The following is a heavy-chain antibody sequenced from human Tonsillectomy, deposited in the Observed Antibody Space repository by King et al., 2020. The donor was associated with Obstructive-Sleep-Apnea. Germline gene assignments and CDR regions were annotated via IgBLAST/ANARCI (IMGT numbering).Heavy chain of an antibody. D-gene: IGHD1-14*01. CDR3: ARDGIPGIDY. J-gene: IGHJ4*02. V-gene: IGHV3-33*01. CDR1: GFTFSTYG. Sequence: VQLVESGGGVVQPGGSLRLSCAASGFTFSTYGLHWVRQAPGKGLEWVAFIWSDGSNTHYADSVKGRFTISRDTSKKTLYLQISSLRAEDTALYYCARDGIPGIDYWGQGVLVTVSS. CDR2: IWSDGSNT.